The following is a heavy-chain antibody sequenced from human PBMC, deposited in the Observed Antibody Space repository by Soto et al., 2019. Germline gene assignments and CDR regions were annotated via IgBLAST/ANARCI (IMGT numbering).Heavy chain of an antibody. D-gene: IGHD3-10*01. V-gene: IGHV3-30*18. CDR2: ISYDGSNK. Sequence: QVQLVESGGGVVQPGRSLRLSCAASGFTFSSYGMPWVRQAPGKGLEWVAVISYDGSNKYYADSVKGRLTISRDNSKNTLYLQMNSLRAEDTAVYYCAKDSWYYGSGSYLFHFQHWGQGTLVTVSS. J-gene: IGHJ1*01. CDR1: GFTFSSYG. CDR3: AKDSWYYGSGSYLFHFQH.